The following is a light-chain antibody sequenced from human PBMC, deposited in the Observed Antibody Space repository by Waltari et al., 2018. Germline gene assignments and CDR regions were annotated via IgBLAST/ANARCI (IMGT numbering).Light chain of an antibody. J-gene: IGKJ1*01. CDR3: QHYVMLPVT. V-gene: IGKV3-20*01. Sequence: EIVLTQSPGTLSLSPGERATLSCRTSQSVSRALAWYQQKPGPAPRLLIYGIVNRATGIPYRFSGSGSGTDFSLTISRLEPEDFAGYYCQHYVMLPVTFGQGTRVEVK. CDR2: GIV. CDR1: QSVSRA.